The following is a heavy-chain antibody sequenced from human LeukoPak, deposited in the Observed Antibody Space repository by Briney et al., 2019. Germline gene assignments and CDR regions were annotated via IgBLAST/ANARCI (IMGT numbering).Heavy chain of an antibody. CDR3: ARVGQLLWFGELSLAFDI. J-gene: IGHJ3*02. D-gene: IGHD3-10*01. CDR2: IYYSGST. V-gene: IGHV4-59*01. CDR1: GGSISSYY. Sequence: SESLSLTCTVSGGSISSYYWSWIRQPPGKGLEWIGYIYYSGSTNYNPSLKSRVTISVDTSKNQFSLKLSSVTAADTAVYYCARVGQLLWFGELSLAFDIWGQGTMVTVSS.